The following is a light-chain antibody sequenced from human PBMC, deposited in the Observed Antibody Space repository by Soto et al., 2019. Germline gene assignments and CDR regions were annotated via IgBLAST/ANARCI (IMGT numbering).Light chain of an antibody. Sequence: PGERATLSCRASQSVSSSYLAWYQQKRGQAPRLLIYGASYRATGIPDRFSSSGSGTDFTLTISRLEPEDFAVYYCQQYGSSPYTFGQGTKLEIK. CDR3: QQYGSSPYT. CDR2: GAS. J-gene: IGKJ2*01. CDR1: QSVSSSY. V-gene: IGKV3-20*01.